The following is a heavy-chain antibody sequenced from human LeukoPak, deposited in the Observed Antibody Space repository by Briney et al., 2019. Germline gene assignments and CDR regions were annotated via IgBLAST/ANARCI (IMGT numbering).Heavy chain of an antibody. CDR1: GFPFSNYG. D-gene: IGHD6-19*01. CDR2: IRYDGNNK. Sequence: PGGSLRLSCAASGFPFSNYGMHWVRQTPGKGLEWMAYIRYDGNNKDYADSVKGRFSISRDNSRNTLYLQMNSLRAEDTAVYYCAKGARWLVQYFQHWGQGTLVTVSS. V-gene: IGHV3-30*02. CDR3: AKGARWLVQYFQH. J-gene: IGHJ1*01.